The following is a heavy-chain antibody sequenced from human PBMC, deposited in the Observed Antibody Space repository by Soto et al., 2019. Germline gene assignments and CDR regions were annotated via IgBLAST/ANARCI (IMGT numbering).Heavy chain of an antibody. D-gene: IGHD2-21*02. CDR1: GASVTSPEHY. CDR3: VRTARQGAVAPHWFDR. CDR2: VYYTGST. J-gene: IGHJ5*02. Sequence: SETLSLTCSVSGASVTSPEHYWSWIRQAPGKGLEWIGYVYYTGSTYYNPSLMSRLTISVDTSKNQFSLKLTSVTAAETAVYYCVRTARQGAVAPHWFDRWGQGTQVTVSS. V-gene: IGHV4-30-4*01.